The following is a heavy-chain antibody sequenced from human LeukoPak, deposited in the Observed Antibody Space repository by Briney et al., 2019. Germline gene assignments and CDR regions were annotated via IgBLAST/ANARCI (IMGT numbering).Heavy chain of an antibody. D-gene: IGHD2-2*01. V-gene: IGHV3-15*01. CDR3: TTGYCSSTSCPDAFDI. CDR2: IKSKTDGGTT. Sequence: GGSLRLSCAASGFTFSNAWMSWVRQAPGKGLEWVGRIKSKTDGGTTDYAAPVKGRFTISRDDSKNTLYPQMNSLKTEDTAVYYCTTGYCSSTSCPDAFDIWGQGTMVTVSS. J-gene: IGHJ3*02. CDR1: GFTFSNAW.